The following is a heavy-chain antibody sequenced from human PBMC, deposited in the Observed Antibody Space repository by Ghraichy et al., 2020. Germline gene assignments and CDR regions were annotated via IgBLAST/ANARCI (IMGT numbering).Heavy chain of an antibody. CDR2: IYNSGTA. Sequence: SETLSLTCTVAGESVTSDHYYWSWVRQPPGKGRDWVGGIYNSGTAYYNPSLKSRVTISFDTSTNQFFLNLTSVTAADTAVFFCAAPGKVGTTGGFFDHWGQGALVTVSS. CDR1: GESVTSDHYY. CDR3: AAPGKVGTTGGFFDH. J-gene: IGHJ4*02. V-gene: IGHV4-39*01. D-gene: IGHD1-26*01.